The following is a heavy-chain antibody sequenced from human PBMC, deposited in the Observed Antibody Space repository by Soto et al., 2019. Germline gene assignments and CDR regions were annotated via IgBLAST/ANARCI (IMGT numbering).Heavy chain of an antibody. V-gene: IGHV4-39*07. J-gene: IGHJ4*02. CDR2: IYYSGST. CDR3: ARSPYDILTGPDY. CDR1: GGSISSSSYY. D-gene: IGHD3-9*01. Sequence: SETLSLTCTVSGGSISSSSYYWGWIRQPPGKGLEWIGSIYYSGSTYYNPSLKSRVTISVDTSKNQFSLKLSSVTAADTAVYYCARSPYDILTGPDYWGQGTLVTVSS.